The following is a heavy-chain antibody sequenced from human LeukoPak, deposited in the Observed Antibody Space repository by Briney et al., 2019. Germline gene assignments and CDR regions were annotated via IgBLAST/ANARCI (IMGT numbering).Heavy chain of an antibody. J-gene: IGHJ3*01. CDR3: AKDNNGAAAGIIPGSFDL. CDR2: INPSGGST. V-gene: IGHV1-46*01. CDR1: GYTFTSYY. D-gene: IGHD6-13*01. Sequence: ASVKVSCKASGYTFTSYYMHWVRQAPGQGLEWMGIINPSGGSTSYAQKFQGRVTMTRDMSTSTVYMELSSLRLEDTAVYYCAKDNNGAAAGIIPGSFDLWGQGTMVTVSS.